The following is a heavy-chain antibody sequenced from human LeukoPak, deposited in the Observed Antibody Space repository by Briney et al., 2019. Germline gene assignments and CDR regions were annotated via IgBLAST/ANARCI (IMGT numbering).Heavy chain of an antibody. D-gene: IGHD2-15*01. J-gene: IGHJ5*02. CDR2: IHPNDGGT. CDR1: GYTFNIYY. V-gene: IGHV1-46*02. CDR3: ARGDIDH. Sequence: ASVKVSCKTSGYTFNIYYLQWVRQAPGQGLEWMGVIHPNDGGTTYAQKFQGRIIMTSDASTSTIYMELSSLRSDDTAVYYCARGDIDHWGQGTLVTVSS.